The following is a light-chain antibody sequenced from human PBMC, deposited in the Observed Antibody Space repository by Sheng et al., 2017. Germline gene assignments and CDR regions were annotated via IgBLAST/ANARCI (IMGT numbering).Light chain of an antibody. CDR2: DAS. Sequence: DIVLTQSPATLSLSPGERATLSCRASQSVSRYLAWYQQKPGQAPSLLMYDASNRATGIPARFSGSGSGTDFTLTISSLEPEDVAVYYCQQRANWPPLTFGGGTKVEIK. J-gene: IGKJ4*01. CDR1: QSVSRY. CDR3: QQRANWPPLT. V-gene: IGKV3-11*01.